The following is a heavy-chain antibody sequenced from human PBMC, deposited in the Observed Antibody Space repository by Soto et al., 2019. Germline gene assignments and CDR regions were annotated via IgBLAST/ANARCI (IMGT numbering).Heavy chain of an antibody. CDR1: GGSISSGGYY. V-gene: IGHV4-31*03. J-gene: IGHJ3*02. CDR2: IYYSGST. D-gene: IGHD2-15*01. CDR3: ARWSQYCSGGSCYSSAFDI. Sequence: SETLSLTCTVSGGSISSGGYYWTWIRQHPGKGLEWLGYIYYSGSTYYNPSLKSRVTISVDTSKNQFSLKLSSVTAADTAVYYCARWSQYCSGGSCYSSAFDIWGQGTMVTVSS.